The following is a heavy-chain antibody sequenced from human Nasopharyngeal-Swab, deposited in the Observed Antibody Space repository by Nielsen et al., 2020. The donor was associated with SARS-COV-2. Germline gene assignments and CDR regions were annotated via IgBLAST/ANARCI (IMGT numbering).Heavy chain of an antibody. Sequence: WIRQPPGKGLEWVAVISYDGSNKYYADSVKGRFTISRDNSKNTLYLQMNSLRAEDTAVYHCAKDQSINWFDPWGQGTLVTVSS. CDR2: ISYDGSNK. D-gene: IGHD2-21*01. CDR3: AKDQSINWFDP. J-gene: IGHJ5*02. V-gene: IGHV3-30*18.